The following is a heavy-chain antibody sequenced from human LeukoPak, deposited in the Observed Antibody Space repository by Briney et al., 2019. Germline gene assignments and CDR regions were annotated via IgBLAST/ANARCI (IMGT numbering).Heavy chain of an antibody. J-gene: IGHJ4*02. D-gene: IGHD3-22*01. CDR2: INTDGSST. Sequence: GGSLRLSCAASGFISSSYCMHWVRQAPGTGLVWVSRINTDGSSTNYADSVKGRFTISRDNAKNTLYLQMNSLRAEDTAVYYCARDDSGRLTDWWGQGTLVTVSS. V-gene: IGHV3-74*01. CDR1: GFISSSYC. CDR3: ARDDSGRLTDW.